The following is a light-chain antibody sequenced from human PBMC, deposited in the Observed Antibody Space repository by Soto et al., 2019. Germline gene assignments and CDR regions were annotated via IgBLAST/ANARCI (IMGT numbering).Light chain of an antibody. CDR2: ETD. CDR3: ASWDDSLSSVL. CDR1: NSNIGGRNY. V-gene: IGLV1-47*01. Sequence: QSVLTQPPSASGTPGQKVTISCSGSNSNIGGRNYVFWYRQLPGTAPKLLIYETDQRPSGVPDRFSATRSGSSASLAISGLRSEDEADYYCASWDDSLSSVLFGGGTKLTVL. J-gene: IGLJ2*01.